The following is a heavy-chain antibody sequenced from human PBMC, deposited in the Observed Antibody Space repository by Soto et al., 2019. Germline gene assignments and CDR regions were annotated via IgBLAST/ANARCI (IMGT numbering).Heavy chain of an antibody. V-gene: IGHV3-48*01. CDR2: ISSSSSTI. CDR1: GFPFSSYS. CDR3: ARDPHEYWSGYYLYYYMDV. J-gene: IGHJ6*03. Sequence: GGSLRLSCAAAGFPFSSYSMNWVRKAPGKGLEWVSYISSSSSTIYYADSVKGRFTISRDNAKNSLYLQMNSLRAEDTAVYYCARDPHEYWSGYYLYYYMDVWGKGTTVTVSS. D-gene: IGHD3-3*01.